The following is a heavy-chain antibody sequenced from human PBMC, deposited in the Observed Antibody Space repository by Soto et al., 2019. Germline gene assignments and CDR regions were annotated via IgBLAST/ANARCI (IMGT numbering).Heavy chain of an antibody. CDR2: IYYGGMT. Sequence: PSETLSLTCSVSGGSFSSSHSFWSWIRQPPGKGLEWIASIYYGGMTYYGPSLKRRVTLSVDTSSSQFSLRLSSVTAADTAVYYCPTGPETFHPSGYYVNWFDPWGQGTLVTVSS. CDR1: GGSFSSSHSF. V-gene: IGHV4-39*01. CDR3: PTGPETFHPSGYYVNWFDP. D-gene: IGHD3-22*01. J-gene: IGHJ5*02.